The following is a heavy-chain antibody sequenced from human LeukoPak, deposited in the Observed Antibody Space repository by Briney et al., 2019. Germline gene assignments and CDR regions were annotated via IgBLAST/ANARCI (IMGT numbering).Heavy chain of an antibody. Sequence: ASVKVSCKASGYTFTSYDINWVRQATGQGLEWMGWMNPNSGNTGYAQKFQGRVTMTRNTSISTAYMELSSLRSEDTAVYYCARVYSSSWSVQYYYYYYMDVWGTGTTVTVSS. D-gene: IGHD6-13*01. CDR2: MNPNSGNT. V-gene: IGHV1-8*01. CDR3: ARVYSSSWSVQYYYYYYMDV. CDR1: GYTFTSYD. J-gene: IGHJ6*03.